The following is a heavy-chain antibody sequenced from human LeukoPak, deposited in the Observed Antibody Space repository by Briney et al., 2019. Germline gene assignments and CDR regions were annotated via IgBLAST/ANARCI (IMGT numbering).Heavy chain of an antibody. Sequence: GGSLRLSCAASGFTFSSYSMNWVRQAPGKGLEWVSSISSSSSYIYYADSVKGRFTISRDNAKNSLYLQMNSLRAEDTAVYYCASENLRFGELSFDYWGQGTLVTVSS. D-gene: IGHD3-10*01. J-gene: IGHJ4*02. CDR1: GFTFSSYS. V-gene: IGHV3-21*01. CDR3: ASENLRFGELSFDY. CDR2: ISSSSSYI.